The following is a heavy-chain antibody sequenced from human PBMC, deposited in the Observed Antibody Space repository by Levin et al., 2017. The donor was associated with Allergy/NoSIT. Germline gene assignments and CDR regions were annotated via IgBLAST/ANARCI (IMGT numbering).Heavy chain of an antibody. V-gene: IGHV4-4*02. Sequence: PSETLSLTCAVSGGSISSSNWWSWLRQPPGKGLEWIGEIYHSGSTNYNPSLKSRVTISVDKSKNQFSLKLSSVTAADTAVYYCARESFYSSSWYAGYYFDYWGQGTLVTVSS. CDR1: GGSISSSNW. CDR3: ARESFYSSSWYAGYYFDY. D-gene: IGHD6-13*01. J-gene: IGHJ4*02. CDR2: IYHSGST.